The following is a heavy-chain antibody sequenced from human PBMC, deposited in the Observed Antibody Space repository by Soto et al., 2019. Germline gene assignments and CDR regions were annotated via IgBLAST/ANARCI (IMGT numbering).Heavy chain of an antibody. J-gene: IGHJ3*02. CDR1: GGSISSYY. V-gene: IGHV4-59*01. D-gene: IGHD3-10*01. Sequence: AXXTLSLTCTVSGGSISSYYWSWIRQPPGXXXXXXXXXXXXXSTXXQKXXXXXXXTXXXKXXXQLYMKMRSVTAEETAVYYCARVWGGAFDIWGQGTMGTVS. CDR3: ARVWGGAFDI. CDR2: XXXXXST.